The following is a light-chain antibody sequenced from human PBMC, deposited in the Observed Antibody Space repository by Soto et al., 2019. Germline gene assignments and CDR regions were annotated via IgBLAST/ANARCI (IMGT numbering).Light chain of an antibody. Sequence: QSALTQPASVSGSPGQSITISCTGTSSDVGGYNYVSWYQQHPGKSPKLMIYEVSNRPSGVSNRFSGSKSGNTASLTISGLQAEDEADYYCSSYTSSSTRVXGGGTKLTVL. V-gene: IGLV2-14*01. CDR2: EVS. CDR1: SSDVGGYNY. J-gene: IGLJ3*02. CDR3: SSYTSSSTRV.